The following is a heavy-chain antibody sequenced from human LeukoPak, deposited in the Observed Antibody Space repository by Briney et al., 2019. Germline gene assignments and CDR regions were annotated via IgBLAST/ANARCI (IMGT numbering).Heavy chain of an antibody. CDR1: GGSISSYY. D-gene: IGHD3-3*01. V-gene: IGHV4-4*07. Sequence: ASETPSLTCTVSGGSISSYYWSWIRQPAGKGLEWLGRIYTSGSTNYNPSLKSRVTMSVDTSKNQFSLKLSSVTAADTAVYYCARVRGGGGVVSWFDPWGQGTLVTVSS. CDR2: IYTSGST. CDR3: ARVRGGGGVVSWFDP. J-gene: IGHJ5*02.